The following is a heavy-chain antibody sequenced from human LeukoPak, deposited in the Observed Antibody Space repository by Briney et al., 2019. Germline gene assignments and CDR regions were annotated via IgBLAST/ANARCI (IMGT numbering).Heavy chain of an antibody. CDR2: ISGNNGKT. CDR1: GYTFTTYD. D-gene: IGHD3-10*01. J-gene: IGHJ3*02. Sequence: ASVKVSCKASGYTFTTYDINWVRQAPGQGLEWMGWISGNNGKTNYAKKFQVRVTMTTDTSTSTTYMELRSLRSDDTAIYYCARRWGSGIRGAFDIWGQGTMVTVSS. CDR3: ARRWGSGIRGAFDI. V-gene: IGHV1-18*01.